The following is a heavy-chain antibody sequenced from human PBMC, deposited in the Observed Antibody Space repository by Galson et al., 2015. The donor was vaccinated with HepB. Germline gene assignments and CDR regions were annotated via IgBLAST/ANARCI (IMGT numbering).Heavy chain of an antibody. CDR2: ISYDGSNK. V-gene: IGHV3-30*04. CDR1: GFTFSSYA. D-gene: IGHD5-18*01. Sequence: SLRLSCAASGFTFSSYAMHWVRQAPGKGLEWVAVISYDGSNKYYADSVKGRFTISRDNSKNTLYLQMNSLRAKDTAVYYCARDSIQLWSEDYYYYGMDVWGQGTTVTISS. J-gene: IGHJ6*02. CDR3: ARDSIQLWSEDYYYYGMDV.